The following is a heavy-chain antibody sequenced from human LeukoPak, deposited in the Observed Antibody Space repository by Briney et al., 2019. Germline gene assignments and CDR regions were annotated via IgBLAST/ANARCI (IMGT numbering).Heavy chain of an antibody. CDR1: GFTFSSYE. CDR2: ISSGAATI. J-gene: IGHJ4*02. CDR3: ARVGVFSSSWLLY. D-gene: IGHD6-13*01. Sequence: GGSLRLSCAASGFTFSSYEMNWVRQAPGKGLEWVSSISSGAATIYYADSVKGRFTISRDNAKNSLYLQMNSLRAEDTAFYYCARVGVFSSSWLLYWGQGTLVTVSS. V-gene: IGHV3-48*03.